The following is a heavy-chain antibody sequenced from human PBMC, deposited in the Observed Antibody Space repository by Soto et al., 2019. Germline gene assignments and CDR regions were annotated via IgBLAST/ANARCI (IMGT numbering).Heavy chain of an antibody. CDR3: ERIDIVATQVYYYGMDV. Sequence: GESLKISCKGSGYSFTSYWISWVRQMPGKGLEWIGRIDPSDSYTNYSPSFQGHVTISADKSISTAYLQWSSLKASDTAMYYCERIDIVATQVYYYGMDVWGQGTTVTVSS. CDR2: IDPSDSYT. J-gene: IGHJ6*02. D-gene: IGHD5-12*01. V-gene: IGHV5-10-1*01. CDR1: GYSFTSYW.